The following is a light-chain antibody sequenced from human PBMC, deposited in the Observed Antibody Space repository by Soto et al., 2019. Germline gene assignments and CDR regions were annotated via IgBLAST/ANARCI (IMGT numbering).Light chain of an antibody. CDR1: SSDVGAYDY. V-gene: IGLV2-14*03. CDR2: EVS. J-gene: IGLJ1*01. Sequence: QSALTQPASASGSPGQSIAISCTGTSSDVGAYDYVSWYQQHPDRALRLVIYEVSNRPSGVSNRFSGSKSVNTATLTISGLQAEDEADYYCASHTTTNTRVFGTGTKVTVL. CDR3: ASHTTTNTRV.